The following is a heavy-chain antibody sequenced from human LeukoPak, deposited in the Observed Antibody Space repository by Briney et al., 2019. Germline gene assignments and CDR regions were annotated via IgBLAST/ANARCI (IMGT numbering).Heavy chain of an antibody. CDR2: IRSKANSYAT. CDR1: GFTFSGSA. V-gene: IGHV3-73*01. CDR3: TRHLGYDSSGYYYDL. Sequence: PGGSLRLSCAASGFTFSGSAMPWVRQASGKGLEWVGRIRSKANSYATAYAASVKGRFTISRDDSKNTAYLQMNSLKTEDTAVYYCTRHLGYDSSGYYYDLWGQGTLVTVSS. J-gene: IGHJ5*02. D-gene: IGHD3-22*01.